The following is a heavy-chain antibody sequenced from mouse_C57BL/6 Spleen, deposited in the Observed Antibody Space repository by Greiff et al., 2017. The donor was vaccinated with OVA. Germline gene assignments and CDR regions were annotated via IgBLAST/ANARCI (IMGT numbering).Heavy chain of an antibody. V-gene: IGHV1-64*01. D-gene: IGHD1-1*01. CDR3: ARSDYYAGYFDV. J-gene: IGHJ1*03. CDR1: GYTFTSYW. CDR2: IHPNSGST. Sequence: VQLQQPGAELVKPGASVKLSCKASGYTFTSYWMHWVKQRPGQGLEWIGMIHPNSGSTNYNEKFKSKATLTVDKSSSTAYMQLSSLTSEDSAVYYCARSDYYAGYFDVWGTGTTVTVSS.